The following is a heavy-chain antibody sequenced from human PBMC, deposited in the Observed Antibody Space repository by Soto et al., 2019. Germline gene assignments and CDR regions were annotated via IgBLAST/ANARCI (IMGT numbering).Heavy chain of an antibody. CDR2: ISPIFATP. J-gene: IGHJ4*02. V-gene: IGHV1-69*06. D-gene: IGHD6-19*01. Sequence: QVQLVQSGAEVQKPGSSVKVSCKASGGTFTSFAINWVRQAPGQGLEWMGGISPIFATPNYAQKFQGRVTITADKSTSTAYMVLSSLRSEDTAVYYCARAMGMAVGLPFAFWGQGTLVTVSS. CDR1: GGTFTSFA. CDR3: ARAMGMAVGLPFAF.